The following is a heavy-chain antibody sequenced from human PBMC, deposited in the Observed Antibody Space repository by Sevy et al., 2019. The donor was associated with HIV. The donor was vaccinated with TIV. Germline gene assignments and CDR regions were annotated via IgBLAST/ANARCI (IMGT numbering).Heavy chain of an antibody. D-gene: IGHD1-26*01. CDR1: ESSLSKLS. V-gene: IGHV1-24*01. Sequence: ASVKVSCKVSESSLSKLSIHWVRQAPGKGLEWMGGYSPEDAETFYAQKLEGRVTMTEDTSTDTAYMELSSLTSEDTAVYYCAILDREVGFTKGDSFDPWGQGTLVTVSS. CDR2: YSPEDAET. J-gene: IGHJ5*02. CDR3: AILDREVGFTKGDSFDP.